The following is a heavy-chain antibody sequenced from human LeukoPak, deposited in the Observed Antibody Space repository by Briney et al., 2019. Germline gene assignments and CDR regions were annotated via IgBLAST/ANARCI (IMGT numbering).Heavy chain of an antibody. Sequence: PSETLSLTCTVSGGSISSYYWSWIRQPPGKGLEGIGYIYTSGSTNYNPSLKSRVTISVDTSKNQFSLKLSSVTAADTAVYYCATSGGYCSSTSCHPADYYYYMDVWGKGTTVTVSS. CDR3: ATSGGYCSSTSCHPADYYYYMDV. CDR1: GGSISSYY. V-gene: IGHV4-4*09. CDR2: IYTSGST. D-gene: IGHD2-2*03. J-gene: IGHJ6*03.